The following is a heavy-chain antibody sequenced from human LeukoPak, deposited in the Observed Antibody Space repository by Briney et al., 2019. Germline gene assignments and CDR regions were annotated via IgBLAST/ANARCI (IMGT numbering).Heavy chain of an antibody. D-gene: IGHD3-3*01. CDR3: ARDKRAIFGVAYDAFDI. J-gene: IGHJ3*02. CDR2: IHYSGST. CDR1: GGSISTYY. Sequence: SETLSLACTVSGGSISTYYWSWIRQPPGKGLEWIRYIHYSGSTNYNPSLKSRVTISVDTSKNQLSLKLSSVTAADTAVYYCARDKRAIFGVAYDAFDIWGQGTMVTVSS. V-gene: IGHV4-59*01.